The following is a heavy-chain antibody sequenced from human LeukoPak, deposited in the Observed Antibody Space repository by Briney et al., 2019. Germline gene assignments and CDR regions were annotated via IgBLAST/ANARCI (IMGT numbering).Heavy chain of an antibody. D-gene: IGHD3-10*01. J-gene: IGHJ4*02. Sequence: GGSPRLSCAASGFTFSSYGMHWVRQAPGKGLEWVAVIWYDGINKYYADSVKGRFSISRDNSKNTLYLQMNSLRAEDTAVYYCARDYGSGVEYFDYWGQGTLVTVSS. CDR2: IWYDGINK. CDR3: ARDYGSGVEYFDY. CDR1: GFTFSSYG. V-gene: IGHV3-33*01.